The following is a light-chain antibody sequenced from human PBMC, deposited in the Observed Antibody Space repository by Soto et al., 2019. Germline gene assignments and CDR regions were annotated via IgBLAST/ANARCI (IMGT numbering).Light chain of an antibody. CDR3: QHYNYFWP. V-gene: IGKV1-5*01. CDR1: QSISSW. CDR2: DAS. Sequence: DIQMTQSPSTLSASVGDRVTITCRASQSISSWLAWYQQKPGKAPKLLIYDASSLESGVPSRFSGSGSETQFTLTISRLQPDDFATYHCQHYNYFWPFDQETQADIK. J-gene: IGKJ3*01.